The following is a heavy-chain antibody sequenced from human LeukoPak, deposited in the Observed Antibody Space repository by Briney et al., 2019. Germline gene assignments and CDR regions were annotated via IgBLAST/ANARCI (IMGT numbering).Heavy chain of an antibody. Sequence: GGSLRLSCAASGFTFDDYAMHWVRQAPGKGLEWVSGISWNSGSIGYADSVKGRFTISRDNAKNSLYLQMNSLRAEDTALYYCAKDSGASGWYGEGAFDIWGQGTMVTVSS. CDR1: GFTFDDYA. CDR2: ISWNSGSI. CDR3: AKDSGASGWYGEGAFDI. D-gene: IGHD6-19*01. V-gene: IGHV3-9*01. J-gene: IGHJ3*02.